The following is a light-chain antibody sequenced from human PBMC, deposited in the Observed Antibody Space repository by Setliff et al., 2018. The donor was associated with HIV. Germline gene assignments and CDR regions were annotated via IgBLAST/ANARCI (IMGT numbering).Light chain of an antibody. CDR1: TSDVGNYNY. Sequence: QSALAQPRSVSGSPGQTITLSCTGSTSDVGNYNYVSWYQQYPGKAPKLIIFDVSRRPSGVPDRFSGSKSQNTDSLTISGLQPEDEADYYCCSYVGSYSYIFGTGTKVTV. CDR3: CSYVGSYSYI. CDR2: DVS. V-gene: IGLV2-11*01. J-gene: IGLJ1*01.